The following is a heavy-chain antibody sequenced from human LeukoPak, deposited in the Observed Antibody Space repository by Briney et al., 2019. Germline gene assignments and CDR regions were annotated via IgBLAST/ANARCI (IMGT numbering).Heavy chain of an antibody. V-gene: IGHV4-59*01. J-gene: IGHJ6*02. Sequence: PSETLSLTCTVSGGSISSSYCNWMRQPPGKGLEWIGYIYYSGSTNYNPSLKSRVTMSLDTSKNQFSLKLSSVTAADTAVYYCARVVYYYDSSDQNYYYYGMDVWGQGTTVTVSS. CDR3: ARVVYYYDSSDQNYYYYGMDV. CDR1: GGSISSSY. D-gene: IGHD3-22*01. CDR2: IYYSGST.